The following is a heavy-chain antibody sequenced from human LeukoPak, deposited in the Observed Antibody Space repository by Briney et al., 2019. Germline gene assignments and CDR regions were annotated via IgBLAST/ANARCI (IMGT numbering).Heavy chain of an antibody. Sequence: QPGGSLRLSRAASRFTLSSYGMHWVRQAPGKGLEWVAVISYDGNNIYYADSAKGRFTVSRDNSMNTLYLQMNSLRVEDTAVYYCAKDTDYGGNSAILDYWGQGTLVTVSS. CDR2: ISYDGNNI. J-gene: IGHJ4*02. D-gene: IGHD4-23*01. CDR3: AKDTDYGGNSAILDY. CDR1: RFTLSSYG. V-gene: IGHV3-30*18.